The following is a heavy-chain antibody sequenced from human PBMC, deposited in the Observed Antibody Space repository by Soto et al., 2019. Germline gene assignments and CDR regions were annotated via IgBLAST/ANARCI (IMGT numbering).Heavy chain of an antibody. CDR1: GGSFSGYY. J-gene: IGHJ4*02. CDR2: INHSGST. Sequence: SETLSLTCAVYGGSFSGYYWSWIRQPPGKGLEWIGEINHSGSTNYNPSLKSRVTISVDTSKNQFSLKLSSVTAADTAVYYCARGSQGEVDKRWLRFDYWGQGTLVTVSS. V-gene: IGHV4-34*01. CDR3: ARGSQGEVDKRWLRFDY. D-gene: IGHD5-12*01.